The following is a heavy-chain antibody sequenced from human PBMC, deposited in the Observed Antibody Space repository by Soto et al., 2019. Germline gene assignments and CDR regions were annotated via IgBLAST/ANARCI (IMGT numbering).Heavy chain of an antibody. V-gene: IGHV4-34*01. J-gene: IGHJ5*02. CDR2: INHSGST. Sequence: SETLSLTCAVYGGSFSGYYWSWIRQPPGKGLEWIGEINHSGSTNYNPSLKSRVTISVDTSKNQFSLKLSSVTAADTAVYYCARGRGYSSSRRGHKNWFDPWGQGTLVTVSS. CDR1: GGSFSGYY. D-gene: IGHD6-6*01. CDR3: ARGRGYSSSRRGHKNWFDP.